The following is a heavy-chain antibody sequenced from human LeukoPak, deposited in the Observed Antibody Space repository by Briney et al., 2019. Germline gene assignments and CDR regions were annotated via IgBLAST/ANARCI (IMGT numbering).Heavy chain of an antibody. J-gene: IGHJ4*02. D-gene: IGHD6-13*01. CDR1: NGYISNSNFY. Sequence: SETLSLTCTVSNGYISNSNFYWGWIRQPPGKGLEWIGSIYYSGSTYYNPSLKSRVTISVDTSKNQFSLKLSSVTAADTAVYYCARAGAAGEYFDYWGQGTLVTVSS. V-gene: IGHV4-39*07. CDR2: IYYSGST. CDR3: ARAGAAGEYFDY.